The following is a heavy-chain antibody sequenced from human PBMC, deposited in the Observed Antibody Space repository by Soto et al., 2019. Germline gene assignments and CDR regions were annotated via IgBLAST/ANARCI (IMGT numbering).Heavy chain of an antibody. J-gene: IGHJ6*02. CDR3: ARTSAAGKYYYGMDV. CDR2: IYPGDSDT. CDR1: GYSFTSYW. Sequence: VESLKISCKGSGYSFTSYWIGWVRQMPGKGLEWMGIIYPGDSDTRYSPSFQGQVTISADKSISTAYLQWSSLKASDSAMYYCARTSAAGKYYYGMDVWGQGTTVTVSS. V-gene: IGHV5-51*01. D-gene: IGHD6-13*01.